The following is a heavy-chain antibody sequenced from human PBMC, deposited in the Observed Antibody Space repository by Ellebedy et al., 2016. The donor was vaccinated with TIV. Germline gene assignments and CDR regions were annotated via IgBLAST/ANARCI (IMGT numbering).Heavy chain of an antibody. J-gene: IGHJ5*02. Sequence: SETLSLTXTVSGGSISSSSYYWGWIRQPPGKGLEWIGSIYYSGSTYYNPSLKSRVTISVDTSKNQFSLKLSSVTAADTAVYYCARVVRYGARFDPWGQGTLVTVSS. CDR1: GGSISSSSYY. CDR2: IYYSGST. CDR3: ARVVRYGARFDP. V-gene: IGHV4-39*07. D-gene: IGHD1-14*01.